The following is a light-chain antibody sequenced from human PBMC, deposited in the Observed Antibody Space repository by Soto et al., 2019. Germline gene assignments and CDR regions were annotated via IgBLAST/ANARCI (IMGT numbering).Light chain of an antibody. CDR2: AAS. V-gene: IGKV3-15*01. Sequence: MTQPPATLSVSPGARANLSCRDSQFIVSNLVWYQQKPGEAPRLLMYAASSRATGIPARVSGSGSGTEFVLTISILQSEDFAIYYGQQYNNCPPLTFGGGTQVEIK. CDR3: QQYNNCPPLT. CDR1: QFIVSN. J-gene: IGKJ4*01.